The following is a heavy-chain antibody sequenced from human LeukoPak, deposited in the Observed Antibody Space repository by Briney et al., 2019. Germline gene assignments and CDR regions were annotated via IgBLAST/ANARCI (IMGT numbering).Heavy chain of an antibody. Sequence: PSETLSLTCTVSGYSISSGYYWGWIRQPPGKGLEWIGSIYHSGSTYYNPSLKSRVTISVDTSKNQFSLKLSSVTAADTAVYYCARVNTIFGVPYLNWFDPWGQGTLVTVSS. CDR1: GYSISSGYY. D-gene: IGHD3-3*01. J-gene: IGHJ5*02. V-gene: IGHV4-38-2*02. CDR3: ARVNTIFGVPYLNWFDP. CDR2: IYHSGST.